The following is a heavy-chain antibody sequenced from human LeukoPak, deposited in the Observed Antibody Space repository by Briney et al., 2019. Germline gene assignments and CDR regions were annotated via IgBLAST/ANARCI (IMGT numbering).Heavy chain of an antibody. CDR3: TRDGGVGY. Sequence: GRSLRLSCTGSGFTFGDHAMSWVRQAPGRGLEWLGFIRSKTYGGTTEYAASVKGRFTISRDDSKSIAYLQMNSLKTEDTAVYYCTRDGGVGYWGQGTLVTVSS. CDR1: GFTFGDHA. J-gene: IGHJ4*02. CDR2: IRSKTYGGTT. V-gene: IGHV3-49*04. D-gene: IGHD3-3*01.